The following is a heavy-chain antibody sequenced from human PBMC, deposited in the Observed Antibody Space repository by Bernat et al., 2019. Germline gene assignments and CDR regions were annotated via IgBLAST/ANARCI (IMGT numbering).Heavy chain of an antibody. J-gene: IGHJ3*02. Sequence: EVQLVESGGGLVQPGGSLRVSCAASGFSFSSYWMHWVRQAPGEGLVWVSCINGDGVRTRDADSVKARFTIARDNAKETLYLQMNSLRAEDTAVYYCARGSASAWTDDAFDIWGQGTVVTVSS. CDR3: ARGSASAWTDDAFDI. D-gene: IGHD6-19*01. CDR2: INGDGVRT. V-gene: IGHV3-74*01. CDR1: GFSFSSYW.